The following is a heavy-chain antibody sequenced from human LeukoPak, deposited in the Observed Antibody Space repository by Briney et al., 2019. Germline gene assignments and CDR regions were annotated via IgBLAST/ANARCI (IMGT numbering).Heavy chain of an antibody. D-gene: IGHD3-10*01. J-gene: IGHJ4*02. CDR2: IKSKTDGGTT. V-gene: IGHV3-15*07. CDR3: TTDGLMAYGSGSDY. Sequence: AGGSLRLSCAASGFIFSNAWMNWVRQAPGKGLEWVGRIKSKTDGGTTDYAAPVKGRFTISRDDSKNTLYLQMNSLKTEDTAVHYCTTDGLMAYGSGSDYWGQGTLVTVSS. CDR1: GFIFSNAW.